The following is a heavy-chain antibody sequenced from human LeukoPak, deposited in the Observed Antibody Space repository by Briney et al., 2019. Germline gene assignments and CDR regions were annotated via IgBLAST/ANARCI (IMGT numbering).Heavy chain of an antibody. J-gene: IGHJ4*02. D-gene: IGHD3-22*01. Sequence: PGGSLRLSCAASGFTFSSYSMNWVRQAPGKGLEWVSSISSSSSYIYYADSVKGRFTISRDNAKNSLYLQMNSLRAEDTAVYYCARLGEGYYDSSGYPDYWGQGTLVTVSS. V-gene: IGHV3-21*01. CDR1: GFTFSSYS. CDR3: ARLGEGYYDSSGYPDY. CDR2: ISSSSSYI.